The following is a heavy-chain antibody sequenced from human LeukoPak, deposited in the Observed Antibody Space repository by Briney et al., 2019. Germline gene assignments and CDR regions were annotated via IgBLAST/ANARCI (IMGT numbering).Heavy chain of an antibody. V-gene: IGHV3-23*01. J-gene: IGHJ4*02. Sequence: GGTLRLSCAASGFTFISYGMSWVRQAPGKGLEWVSGITGSGGSTYYADSVKGRFTISRDNSKNTLYLQINSLRAEDTAVYYCAKDRLAYSYAQPFDYWGQGTLVTVSS. CDR2: ITGSGGST. D-gene: IGHD5-18*01. CDR3: AKDRLAYSYAQPFDY. CDR1: GFTFISYG.